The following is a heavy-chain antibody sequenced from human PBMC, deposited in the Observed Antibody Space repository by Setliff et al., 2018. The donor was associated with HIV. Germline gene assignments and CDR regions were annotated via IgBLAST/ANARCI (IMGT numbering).Heavy chain of an antibody. Sequence: PSDTLSLTCEVSGGSISSTKWWNWVRQPPGKGLEWIGEIYQSGTTNYNPSLKSRVTMSVDTSNNQFSLELSSVTAADTAVYYCARKSTLRYYYGSGSLDAFDIWGQGTKVTVSS. V-gene: IGHV4-4*02. J-gene: IGHJ3*02. D-gene: IGHD3-10*01. CDR2: IYQSGTT. CDR1: GGSISSTKW. CDR3: ARKSTLRYYYGSGSLDAFDI.